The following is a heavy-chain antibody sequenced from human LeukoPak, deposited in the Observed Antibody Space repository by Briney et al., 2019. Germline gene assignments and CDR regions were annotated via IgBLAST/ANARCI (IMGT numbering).Heavy chain of an antibody. CDR2: ISSSGSGDNT. CDR3: AKQLGYCSDGSCYFPY. J-gene: IGHJ4*02. D-gene: IGHD2-15*01. CDR1: GVTLSSFA. Sequence: PGGSLRLSCAASGVTLSSFAMSWARQAPGKGLEWVSGISSSGSGDNTYYADSVKGRFTISRDSSKNTLCLQMNSLRAEDTAVYYCAKQLGYCSDGSCYFPYWGQGTLVTVSS. V-gene: IGHV3-23*01.